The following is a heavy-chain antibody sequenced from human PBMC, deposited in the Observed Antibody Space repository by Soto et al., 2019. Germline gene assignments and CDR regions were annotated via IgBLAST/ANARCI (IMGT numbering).Heavy chain of an antibody. CDR1: GYSFTDNW. D-gene: IGHD6-6*01. Sequence: PGASLKISCKGSGYSFTDNWIGWVCQMPGKGLEWMGIIYPGDSDTKYSPSFQGQVTMSADKSISTAYLQWNSLKASDTAMYYCARDGLSSSSSFDYWGQGTLVTVSS. V-gene: IGHV5-51*01. CDR2: IYPGDSDT. J-gene: IGHJ4*02. CDR3: ARDGLSSSSSFDY.